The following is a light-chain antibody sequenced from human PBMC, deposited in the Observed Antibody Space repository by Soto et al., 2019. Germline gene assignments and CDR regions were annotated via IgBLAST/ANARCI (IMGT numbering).Light chain of an antibody. V-gene: IGKV3-20*01. Sequence: EIVLTQSPGTLSLSLGDRATLSCRASQSVSSSYLAWYQQKPGRPPRLLIYGASSRATGIPDRFSGSGSGTAFTLTISRLEPEDFAAYYCQHYGSSPPVTFGGGTKVEIK. J-gene: IGKJ4*01. CDR3: QHYGSSPPVT. CDR1: QSVSSSY. CDR2: GAS.